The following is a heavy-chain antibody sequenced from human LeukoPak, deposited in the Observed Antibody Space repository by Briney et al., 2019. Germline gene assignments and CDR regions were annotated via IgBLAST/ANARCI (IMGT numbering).Heavy chain of an antibody. V-gene: IGHV4-34*01. CDR1: GGSFSGYY. Sequence: PSETLSLTCAVYGGSFSGYYRSWIRQPPGKGLEWIGEINHSGSTNYNPSLKSRVTISVDTSKNQFSLKLSSVTAADTAVYYCARGLRTRSGYGLDPWGQGTLVTVSS. CDR3: ARGLRTRSGYGLDP. CDR2: INHSGST. D-gene: IGHD5-12*01. J-gene: IGHJ4*02.